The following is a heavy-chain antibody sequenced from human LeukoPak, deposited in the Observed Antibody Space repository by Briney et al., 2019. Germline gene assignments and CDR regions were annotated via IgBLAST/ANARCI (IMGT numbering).Heavy chain of an antibody. Sequence: GGSLRLSCAASGFTSSSYALNWVRQAPGKGREWVATVSGSGDRMYHADSVKGRFTISRDNSKNTIYLQMNSLRAEDTALYYCAKAAAAPGFDFWGQGTLVTVSS. V-gene: IGHV3-23*01. CDR2: VSGSGDRM. D-gene: IGHD6-13*01. CDR3: AKAAAAPGFDF. CDR1: GFTSSSYA. J-gene: IGHJ4*02.